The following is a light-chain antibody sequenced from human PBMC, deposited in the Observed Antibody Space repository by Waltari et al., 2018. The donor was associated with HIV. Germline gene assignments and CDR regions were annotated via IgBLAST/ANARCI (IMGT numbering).Light chain of an antibody. CDR1: SSDVGAYNY. CDR3: SSYTSRNTVV. CDR2: EVF. V-gene: IGLV2-14*01. J-gene: IGLJ2*01. Sequence: QSALTQPASVSGSPGQSITTSCCGTSSDVGAYNYVSWYRHHPGKAPELMIYEVFNRPSGVSNRFSGSKSDNTASLTISGLQADDEADYYCSSYTSRNTVVFGGGTKVTVL.